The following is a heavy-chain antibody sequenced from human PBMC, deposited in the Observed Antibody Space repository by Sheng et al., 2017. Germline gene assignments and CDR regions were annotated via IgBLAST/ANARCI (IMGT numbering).Heavy chain of an antibody. J-gene: IGHJ6*02. CDR3: ARGLGAMVRGVIRTYYYYYGMDV. CDR1: GYTFTSYD. D-gene: IGHD3-10*01. V-gene: IGHV1-8*01. CDR2: MNPNSGNT. Sequence: QVQLMQSGAEVKKPGASVKVSCKASGYTFTSYDINWVRQATGQVLEWMGWMNPNSGNTGYAQKFQGRVTMTRNNSISTAYMELTSLRSEDAAVYYCARGLGAMVRGVIRTYYYYYGMDVWGQGP.